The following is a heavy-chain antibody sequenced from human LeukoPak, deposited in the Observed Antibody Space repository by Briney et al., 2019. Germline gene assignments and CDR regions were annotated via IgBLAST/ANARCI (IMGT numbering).Heavy chain of an antibody. CDR3: AADHQIFSGAFDI. CDR1: GFTSTSSS. J-gene: IGHJ3*02. D-gene: IGHD7-27*01. CDR2: IVVISGST. Sequence: GASVKVSCKASGFTSTSSSMQWVRQTRGQRLEWIGWIVVISGSTNSAQKFQERVTITRDMSTSTAYMTLSSLRTEDTAVYYCAADHQIFSGAFDIWGQGTMVTVSS. V-gene: IGHV1-58*02.